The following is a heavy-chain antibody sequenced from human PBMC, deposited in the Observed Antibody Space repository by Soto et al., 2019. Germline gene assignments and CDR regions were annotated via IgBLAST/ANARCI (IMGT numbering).Heavy chain of an antibody. V-gene: IGHV4-34*01. Sequence: QVQLQQWGAGLLKPSETLSLTCAVYGGSFSGYYWSWIRQPPGKGLEWIGEINHSGSTNYNPSLKSRVTISVDTSKNQFSLKLSSVTAADTAVYYCARAPGGSGSYRSYYYYGMDVWGQGTTVTVSS. CDR3: ARAPGGSGSYRSYYYYGMDV. J-gene: IGHJ6*02. CDR1: GGSFSGYY. CDR2: INHSGST. D-gene: IGHD3-10*01.